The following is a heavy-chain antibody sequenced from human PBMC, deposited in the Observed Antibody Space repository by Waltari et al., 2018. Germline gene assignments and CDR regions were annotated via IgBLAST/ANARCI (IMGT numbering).Heavy chain of an antibody. J-gene: IGHJ6*02. V-gene: IGHV1-18*01. CDR3: GRQYFGMDV. CDR2: ISANSGTT. Sequence: QVQLVQSEADVKKPGASVKVSCKASGYTLSNYAVNWLRQAPGQGLEWMGWISANSGTTNFAQSFQGRVTMTLDTSTNTAYMELRSLRSDDTAVYYCGRQYFGMDVWGQGTTVTVS. CDR1: GYTLSNYA.